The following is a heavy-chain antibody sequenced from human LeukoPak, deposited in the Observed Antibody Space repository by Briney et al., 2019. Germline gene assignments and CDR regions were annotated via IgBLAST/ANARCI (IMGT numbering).Heavy chain of an antibody. CDR3: ARGGSDIVVVPAALAPYYYYMDV. CDR1: GGTFSSYA. J-gene: IGHJ6*03. D-gene: IGHD2-2*01. CDR2: IIPIFGTA. V-gene: IGHV1-69*05. Sequence: SVKVSCKASGGTFSSYAISWVRQAPGQGLEWMGGIIPIFGTANYAQKFQGRVTITTDESTSTAYMELSSLRSEDTAVYYCARGGSDIVVVPAALAPYYYYMDVWGKGTTVTVSS.